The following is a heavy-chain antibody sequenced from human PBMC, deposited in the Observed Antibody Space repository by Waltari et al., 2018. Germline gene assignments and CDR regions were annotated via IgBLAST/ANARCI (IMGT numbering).Heavy chain of an antibody. CDR3: AKGVAARPVRTYYFDY. CDR1: GFTFSRYA. CDR2: ISGSGGST. V-gene: IGHV3-23*01. J-gene: IGHJ4*02. Sequence: EVQLLESGGGLVQPGGSLRLSCAASGFTFSRYAMSWVRQAPGKGLEWVSAISGSGGSTYYADSVKGRFTISRDNSKNTLYLQMNSLRAEDTAVYYCAKGVAARPVRTYYFDYWGQGTLVTVSS. D-gene: IGHD6-6*01.